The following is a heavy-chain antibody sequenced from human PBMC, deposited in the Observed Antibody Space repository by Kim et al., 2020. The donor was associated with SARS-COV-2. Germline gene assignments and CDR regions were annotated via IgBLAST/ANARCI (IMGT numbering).Heavy chain of an antibody. D-gene: IGHD2-2*02. J-gene: IGHJ6*01. CDR2: IYYSGST. V-gene: IGHV4-39*01. CDR3: ARHDSDQLLYGGYYGM. Sequence: SETLSLTCTVSRGSISSSSYYWGWIRQPPGKGLEWIGSIYYSGSTYYNPSLKSRVTISVDTSKNQFSLKLSSVTAADTAVYYCARHDSDQLLYGGYYGM. CDR1: RGSISSSSYY.